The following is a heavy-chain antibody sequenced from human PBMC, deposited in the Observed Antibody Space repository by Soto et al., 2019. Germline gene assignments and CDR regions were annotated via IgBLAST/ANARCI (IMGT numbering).Heavy chain of an antibody. Sequence: QVQLVQSGAEEKKPGASVKVSCKASGYTFTSYAMHWVRQAPGQRLEWMGWINAGNGNTKYSQKFQGRDTITRDTSASTAYMELSSLRSEDTAVYYCARAPSWWYFDLWGRGTLVTVSS. V-gene: IGHV1-3*05. CDR3: ARAPSWWYFDL. CDR2: INAGNGNT. CDR1: GYTFTSYA. J-gene: IGHJ2*01.